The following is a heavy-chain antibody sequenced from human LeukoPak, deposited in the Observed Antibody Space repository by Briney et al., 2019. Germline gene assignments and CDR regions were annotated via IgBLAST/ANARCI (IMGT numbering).Heavy chain of an antibody. CDR1: GGTFSSYA. Sequence: ASVKVSCKASGGTFSSYAISWVRQAPGKGLEWMGGFDPEDGETIYAQKFQGRVTMTEDTSTDTAYMELSSLRSEDTAVYYCATGSGGSYYYFDYWGQGTLVTVSS. J-gene: IGHJ4*02. D-gene: IGHD1-26*01. V-gene: IGHV1-24*01. CDR2: FDPEDGET. CDR3: ATGSGGSYYYFDY.